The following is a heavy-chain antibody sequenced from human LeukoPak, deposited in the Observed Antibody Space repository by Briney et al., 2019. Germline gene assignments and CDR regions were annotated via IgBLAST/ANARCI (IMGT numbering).Heavy chain of an antibody. CDR3: ARYNWNSAPFDY. Sequence: GGSLRLSCAASGFTFSSYAMHWVRQAPGKGLVWVSRINSDGSSTSYADSVKGRFTISRDSAKNTLYLEMNSLRAEDTAVYYCARYNWNSAPFDYWGQGTLVTVSS. CDR2: INSDGSST. J-gene: IGHJ4*02. CDR1: GFTFSSYA. D-gene: IGHD1-7*01. V-gene: IGHV3-74*01.